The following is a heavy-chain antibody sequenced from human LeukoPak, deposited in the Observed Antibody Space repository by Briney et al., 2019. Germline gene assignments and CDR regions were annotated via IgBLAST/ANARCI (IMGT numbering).Heavy chain of an antibody. CDR3: ARDERGDSGF. CDR2: IIPIFGTA. V-gene: IGHV1-69*01. D-gene: IGHD3-22*01. Sequence: SVKVSCKASGGTFSSYAISWVRQAPGQGLEWMGGIIPIFGTANYAQKFQDRVTITADESTTTVSMEVNSLTSEDTAVYYCARDERGDSGFWGQGTLVIVSS. CDR1: GGTFSSYA. J-gene: IGHJ4*02.